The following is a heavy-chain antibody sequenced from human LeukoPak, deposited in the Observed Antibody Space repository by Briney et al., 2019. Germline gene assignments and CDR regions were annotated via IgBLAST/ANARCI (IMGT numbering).Heavy chain of an antibody. CDR1: GGSISTYY. J-gene: IGHJ4*02. CDR2: IYYSGST. CDR3: ARVVSYYYGSGSYTYYFDY. V-gene: IGHV4-59*01. D-gene: IGHD3-10*01. Sequence: SETLSLTCAVSGGSISTYYWSWIRQPPGKGLEWIGYIYYSGSTNYNPSLKSRVTISVDTSKNQFSLKLSSVTAADTAVYYCARVVSYYYGSGSYTYYFDYWGQGTLVTVSS.